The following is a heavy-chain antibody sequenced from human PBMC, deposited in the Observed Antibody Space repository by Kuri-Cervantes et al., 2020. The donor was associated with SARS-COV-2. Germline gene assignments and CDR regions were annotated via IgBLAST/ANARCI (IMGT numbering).Heavy chain of an antibody. CDR1: GFTFSSYS. CDR3: ARDLTDIVVVPAAPAGDAVDI. D-gene: IGHD2-2*01. J-gene: IGHJ3*02. V-gene: IGHV3-21*01. CDR2: ISSNSSYI. Sequence: GESLKISCAASGFTFSSYSMNWVRQAPGKGLEWVSSISSNSSYIYYADSVKGRFTISRDNAKNSLYLQMNSLRAEDTAVYYCARDLTDIVVVPAAPAGDAVDIWDQGTMVTVSS.